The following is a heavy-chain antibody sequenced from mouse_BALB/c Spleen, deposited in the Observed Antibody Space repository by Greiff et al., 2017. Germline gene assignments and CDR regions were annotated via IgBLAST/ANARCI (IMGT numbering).Heavy chain of an antibody. D-gene: IGHD2-4*01. Sequence: VQLQQSGAELMKPGASVKISCKATGYTFSSYWIEWVKQRPGHGLEWIGEILPGSGSTNYNEKFKGKATFTADTSSNTAYMQLSSLTSEDSAVYYCAAIYYEYAFAYWGQGTLVTVSA. CDR1: GYTFSSYW. V-gene: IGHV1-9*01. J-gene: IGHJ3*01. CDR2: ILPGSGST. CDR3: AAIYYEYAFAY.